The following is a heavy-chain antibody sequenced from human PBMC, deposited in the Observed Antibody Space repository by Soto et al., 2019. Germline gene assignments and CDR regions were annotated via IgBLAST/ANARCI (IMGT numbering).Heavy chain of an antibody. J-gene: IGHJ6*03. CDR2: ISSSGSTI. Sequence: QVQLVESGGGLVKPGGSLRLSCAASGFTFSDYYMSLIRQAPGKGLEWVSYISSSGSTIYYADSVKGRFTISRDNAKNSLYLQMKSLSAEDTAVYYCALLDLGRYYYYYMDVWGKGTTVTVSS. V-gene: IGHV3-11*01. CDR1: GFTFSDYY. D-gene: IGHD1-7*01. CDR3: ALLDLGRYYYYYMDV.